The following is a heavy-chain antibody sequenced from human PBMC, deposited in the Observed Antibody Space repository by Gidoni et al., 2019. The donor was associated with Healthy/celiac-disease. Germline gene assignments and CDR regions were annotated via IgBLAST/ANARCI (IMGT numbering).Heavy chain of an antibody. D-gene: IGHD3-10*01. CDR3: ARALWFREIRYYGMDV. Sequence: QVQLVEPGGGVVEPGRSLRPSCAASGLTFSRYAMRWVRQAPGKGLGLVAVISYDGSNKYYADSVKGRFTISRDNSKNTLYLQMNSLRAEDTAVYYCARALWFREIRYYGMDVWGQGTTVTVSS. CDR2: ISYDGSNK. CDR1: GLTFSRYA. J-gene: IGHJ6*02. V-gene: IGHV3-30*04.